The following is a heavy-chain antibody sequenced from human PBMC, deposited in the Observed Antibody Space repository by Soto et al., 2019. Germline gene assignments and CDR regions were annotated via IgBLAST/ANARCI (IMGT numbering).Heavy chain of an antibody. D-gene: IGHD3-22*01. CDR1: GFTFSSYG. CDR3: AKDPGPSISGYYPLFDY. J-gene: IGHJ4*02. V-gene: IGHV3-30*18. CDR2: ISYDGSNK. Sequence: GGSLRLSCAASGFTFSSYGMHWVRQAPGKGLEWVAVISYDGSNKYYADSVKGRFTISRDNSKNTLYLQMNSLRAEDTAVYYCAKDPGPSISGYYPLFDYWGQGTLVTVSS.